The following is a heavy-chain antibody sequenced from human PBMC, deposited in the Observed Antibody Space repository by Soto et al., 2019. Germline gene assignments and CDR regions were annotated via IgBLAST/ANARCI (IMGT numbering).Heavy chain of an antibody. CDR1: GFTFSSYA. Sequence: QVQLVESGGGVVQPGRSLRLSCAASGFTFSSYAMHWVRQAPGKGLEWVAVISYDGSNKYYADSVKGRFTISRDNSKNTLYLQMNSLRAEDTAVYYCAIFPYSSGWGSRWFDPWGQGTLVTVSS. J-gene: IGHJ5*02. D-gene: IGHD6-19*01. CDR3: AIFPYSSGWGSRWFDP. V-gene: IGHV3-30-3*01. CDR2: ISYDGSNK.